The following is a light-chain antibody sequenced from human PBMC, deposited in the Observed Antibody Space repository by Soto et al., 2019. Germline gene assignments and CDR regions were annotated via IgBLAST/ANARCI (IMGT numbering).Light chain of an antibody. CDR3: FQYTHCTHC. Sequence: DVVMTQSPLSLPVTLGQPASISCRSSQGLVYRNGNTFLDWFFQRPGQSPRRLIYYVSNRDFGATDKLRRSRSGKDFTLHISRVEDKEFGVYYCFQYTHCTHCFGPGNKLEIK. CDR2: YVS. J-gene: IGKJ2*03. V-gene: IGKV2-30*01. CDR1: QGLVYRNGNTF.